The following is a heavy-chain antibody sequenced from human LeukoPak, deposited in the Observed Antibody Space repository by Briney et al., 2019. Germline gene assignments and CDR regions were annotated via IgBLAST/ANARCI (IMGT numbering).Heavy chain of an antibody. D-gene: IGHD3-22*01. V-gene: IGHV1-2*04. CDR1: GYSFTDYY. CDR3: ARGGYDLDY. J-gene: IGHJ4*02. CDR2: INPFSGGT. Sequence: ASVKVSCEASGYSFTDYYIHWVRQAPGQGLEWMGWINPFSGGTKYAQKFQGWVTMTRDTSISTAYMELSRLTSDDTAVYYCARGGYDLDYWGQGTLVTVSS.